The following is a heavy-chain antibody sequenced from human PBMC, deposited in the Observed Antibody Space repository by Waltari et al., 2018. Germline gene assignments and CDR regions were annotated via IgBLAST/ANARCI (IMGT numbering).Heavy chain of an antibody. CDR2: IIPDVGTA. V-gene: IGHV1-69*14. J-gene: IGHJ6*02. Sequence: QVRLVQSGAEVKKAGSSVKVSCMASGVTFSSNPVSWVRQAPGQGLEWMGGIIPDVGTAKYAQKFQGRVTMTADRSTSTAYMEMTSLRSDDTAVYYCASCFSTSCLISYYFYMDVWGQGTTVTVSS. CDR3: ASCFSTSCLISYYFYMDV. CDR1: GVTFSSNP. D-gene: IGHD3-3*01.